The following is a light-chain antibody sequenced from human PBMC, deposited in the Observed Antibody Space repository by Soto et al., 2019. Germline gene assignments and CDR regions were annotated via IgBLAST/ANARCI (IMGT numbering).Light chain of an antibody. Sequence: EILMTHSPATLSVSPEERTTLSCKASQNVYNNLAWYQQRPGQPPRLLIYDASTRATGISARFSGSGYGTEFTLTISSLHSEDFAVYFCQQCRNWPLTFGGGTKVDIK. CDR2: DAS. V-gene: IGKV3-15*01. J-gene: IGKJ4*01. CDR1: QNVYNN. CDR3: QQCRNWPLT.